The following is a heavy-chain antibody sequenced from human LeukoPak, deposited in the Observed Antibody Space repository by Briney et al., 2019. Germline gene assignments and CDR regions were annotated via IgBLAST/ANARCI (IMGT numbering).Heavy chain of an antibody. V-gene: IGHV3-30*04. Sequence: GGSLRLSCEASGFTLSYYAMHWVRQAPGKGPEWVAVMSSDGSYKDYGDSVKGRFTISRDNSRNTLYLEMNSLSPEDTALYYCARDWVTNQVDYWGQGTLVTVSS. CDR2: MSSDGSYK. CDR1: GFTLSYYA. J-gene: IGHJ4*02. CDR3: ARDWVTNQVDY. D-gene: IGHD4-17*01.